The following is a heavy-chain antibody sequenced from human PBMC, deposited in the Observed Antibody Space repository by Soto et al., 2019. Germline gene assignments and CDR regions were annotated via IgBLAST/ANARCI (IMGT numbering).Heavy chain of an antibody. Sequence: QVQLVQSGAEVKKPGSSVKVSCKASGGTFSSYTISWVRQAPGQGLEWMGRIIPILGIANYAQKFQGRVTITADKSTSTAYMELSSLRSEDTAVYYCARDGLVVVVAERYYGMDVWGQGTTVTVSS. D-gene: IGHD2-15*01. V-gene: IGHV1-69*08. CDR3: ARDGLVVVVAERYYGMDV. CDR2: IIPILGIA. J-gene: IGHJ6*02. CDR1: GGTFSSYT.